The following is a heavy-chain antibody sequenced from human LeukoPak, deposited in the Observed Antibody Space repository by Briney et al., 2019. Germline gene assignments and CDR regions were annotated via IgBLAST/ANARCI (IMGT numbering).Heavy chain of an antibody. J-gene: IGHJ3*02. CDR2: ISSSSSYI. D-gene: IGHD6-19*01. V-gene: IGHV3-21*01. CDR3: ARASGRNAFDI. Sequence: GGSLRLSCAASGFTFSSYSMNWVRQAPGKGLEWVSSISSSSSYIYYADSVKGRFTISRDNAKNSLYLQMNSLRAGDTAVYYCARASGRNAFDIWGQGTMVTVSS. CDR1: GFTFSSYS.